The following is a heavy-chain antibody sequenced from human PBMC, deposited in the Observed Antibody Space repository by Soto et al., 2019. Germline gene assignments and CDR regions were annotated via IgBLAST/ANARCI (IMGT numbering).Heavy chain of an antibody. D-gene: IGHD3-3*01. V-gene: IGHV1-3*01. CDR1: GYTFTSYA. Sequence: ASAKVSCKASGYTFTSYAMHWVRQAPGQRLEWMGWINAGNGNTKYSQKFQGRVTITRDTSASTAYMELSSLRSEDTAVYYCARSPVFGVVIVYYFDYWGQGTLVTVSS. CDR2: INAGNGNT. CDR3: ARSPVFGVVIVYYFDY. J-gene: IGHJ4*02.